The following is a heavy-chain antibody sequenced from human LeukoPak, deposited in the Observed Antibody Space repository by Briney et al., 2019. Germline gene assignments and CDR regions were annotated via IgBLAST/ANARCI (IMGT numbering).Heavy chain of an antibody. D-gene: IGHD3-16*01. CDR2: TSGSGGGA. CDR3: AGSYVIRSFDY. J-gene: IGHJ4*02. CDR1: GITFNRFA. V-gene: IGHV3-23*01. Sequence: PGGSLRLPHAASGITFNRFAMSWVRQAPGKGLEWVSTTSGSGGGANYANSAKGRFTISRDNSKNTLYLQMNSLRAEDTAVYYCAGSYVIRSFDYWGQGTLVTVSS.